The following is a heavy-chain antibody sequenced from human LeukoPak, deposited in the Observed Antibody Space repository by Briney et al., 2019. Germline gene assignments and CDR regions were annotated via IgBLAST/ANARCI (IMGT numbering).Heavy chain of an antibody. CDR1: GYTFTGYY. V-gene: IGHV1-2*04. CDR2: INTNSGGT. CDR3: ARASRYDYVWGSYRLPSNDYFDY. Sequence: ASVKVSCKASGYTFTGYYMHWVRQAPGQGLEWMGWINTNSGGTNYAQKFQGWVTMTRDTSISTAYMELSRLRSDDTAVYYCARASRYDYVWGSYRLPSNDYFDYWGQGTLVTVSS. D-gene: IGHD3-16*02. J-gene: IGHJ4*02.